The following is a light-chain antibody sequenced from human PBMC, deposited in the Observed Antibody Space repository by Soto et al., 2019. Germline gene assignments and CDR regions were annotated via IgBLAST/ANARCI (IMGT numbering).Light chain of an antibody. J-gene: IGLJ2*01. CDR2: DVS. V-gene: IGLV2-14*01. CDR1: SSDVGGYNY. CDR3: SSYTSSSTLVHVV. Sequence: QSVLTQPASVSGSPGQSITISCTGTSSDVGGYNYVSWYQQHPGKAPKLMIYDVSNRPSGVSNRFSGSKSDNTASLTISGLQAEDEADYYCSSYTSSSTLVHVVFGGGTQLTVL.